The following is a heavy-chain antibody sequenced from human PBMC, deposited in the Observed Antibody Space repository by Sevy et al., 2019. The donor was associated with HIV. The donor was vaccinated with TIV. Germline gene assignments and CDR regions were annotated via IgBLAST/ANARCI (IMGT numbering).Heavy chain of an antibody. J-gene: IGHJ6*03. CDR3: ARDGNTMVRGVPTYYYYYMDV. CDR2: ISAYNGNT. Sequence: ASVKVSCKASGYTFTSYGISWVRQAPGQGLEWMGWISAYNGNTNYAQKLQGRVTMTTDTSTSKAYMELRSLRSDDTAVYYCARDGNTMVRGVPTYYYYYMDVWGKGTTVTVSS. CDR1: GYTFTSYG. D-gene: IGHD3-10*01. V-gene: IGHV1-18*04.